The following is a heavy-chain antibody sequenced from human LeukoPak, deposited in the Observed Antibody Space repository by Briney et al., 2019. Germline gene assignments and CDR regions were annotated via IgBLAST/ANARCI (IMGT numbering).Heavy chain of an antibody. V-gene: IGHV4-34*01. CDR1: GGSFSGYY. D-gene: IGHD3-10*01. CDR3: ARLRGGYGSGSYYVDY. J-gene: IGHJ4*02. CDR2: IYHSGST. Sequence: SETLSLTCAVYGGSFSGYYWSWIRQPPGKGLEWIGSIYHSGSTYYNPSLKSRVTISVDTSKNQFSLKLSSVTAADTAVYYCARLRGGYGSGSYYVDYWGQGTLVTVSS.